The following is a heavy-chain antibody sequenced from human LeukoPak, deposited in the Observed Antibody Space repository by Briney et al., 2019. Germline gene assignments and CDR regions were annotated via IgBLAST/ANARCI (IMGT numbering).Heavy chain of an antibody. V-gene: IGHV4-38-2*01. CDR1: GYSISSGYY. CDR2: IYHSGST. Sequence: PSETLSLXCAVSGYSISSGYYWGWIRQPPGKGLEWIGSIYHSGSTYYNPSLKSRVTISVDTSKNQFSLKLSSVTAADTAVYYCARRKAAFDIWGQGTMVTVSS. J-gene: IGHJ3*02. CDR3: ARRKAAFDI.